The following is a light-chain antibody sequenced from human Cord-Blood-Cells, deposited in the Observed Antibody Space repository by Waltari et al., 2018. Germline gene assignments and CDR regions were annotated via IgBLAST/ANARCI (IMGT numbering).Light chain of an antibody. J-gene: IGKJ1*01. CDR3: MQGIHLPWT. CDR2: EFP. CDR1: QSLLHSAGKTY. V-gene: IGKV2-29*02. Sequence: DIVMTQPPLSLSVTPGQPASISCTSSQSLLHSAGKTYLYWYLQKPGQSPQLLIHEFPSLFSGGPDRFMGSGSGTGFTLKISRVEAEYVGVYYCMQGIHLPWTFGQGTKVEIK.